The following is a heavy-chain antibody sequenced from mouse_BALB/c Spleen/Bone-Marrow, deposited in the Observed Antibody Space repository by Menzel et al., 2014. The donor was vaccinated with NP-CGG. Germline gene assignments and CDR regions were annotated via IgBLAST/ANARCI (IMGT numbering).Heavy chain of an antibody. Sequence: EVQGVESGGGLVQPGGSLKLSCAASGFDFSGYWMTWVRQAPGKGLEWIGEINPDSSTITYTPSLKDKFIISRDNAKNALYLQMSKVRSEDTALYYCARPGYYGYQDVWGAGTTVTVSS. D-gene: IGHD1-2*01. V-gene: IGHV4-1*02. CDR1: GFDFSGYW. CDR3: ARPGYYGYQDV. J-gene: IGHJ1*01. CDR2: INPDSSTI.